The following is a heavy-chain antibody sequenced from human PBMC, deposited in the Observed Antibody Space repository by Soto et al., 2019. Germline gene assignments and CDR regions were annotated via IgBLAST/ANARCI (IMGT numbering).Heavy chain of an antibody. CDR3: ARHIAMSTMRGFDS. Sequence: QVQLQESGPGLVKPSETLSLTCDVSGGSISSNWWSWVHQPPGKGLEWIGEIHHSGTTNYNPSLKSRVTMSVDKSENQISLNLNSVTAADTAVYYCARHIAMSTMRGFDSWGQGTLVTVSS. V-gene: IGHV4-4*02. CDR1: GGSISSNW. D-gene: IGHD3-22*01. CDR2: IHHSGTT. J-gene: IGHJ4*02.